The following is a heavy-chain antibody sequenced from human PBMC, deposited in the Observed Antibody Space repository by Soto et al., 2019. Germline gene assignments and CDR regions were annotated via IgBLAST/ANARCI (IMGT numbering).Heavy chain of an antibody. V-gene: IGHV2-5*02. Sequence: QIPLKESGPTVAKPPQTLTLTCTFSGFSLNNDGVGVGWIRQPPGKAPEWLALLYWDDDTRYSPSLRSRLTITKDSSKTQVVLTMTNMDPVDTATYFCAHSSLHYKKWFEPWGQGTLVTVSS. CDR1: GFSLNNDGVG. D-gene: IGHD1-20*01. CDR3: AHSSLHYKKWFEP. CDR2: LYWDDDT. J-gene: IGHJ5*02.